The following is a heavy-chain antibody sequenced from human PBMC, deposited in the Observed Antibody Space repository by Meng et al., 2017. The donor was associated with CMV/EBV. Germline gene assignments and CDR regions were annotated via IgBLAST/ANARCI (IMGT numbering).Heavy chain of an antibody. V-gene: IGHV2-5*01. CDR3: AHVGPNSSSWSTSFDY. CDR2: IYWNDDK. CDR1: GFSLSTSGVG. Sequence: SGPTLVKPTQTLTPTCTFSGFSLSTSGVGVGWIRQPPGKALEWLALIYWNDDKRYSPSLKSRLTITKDTSKNQVVLTMTNMDPVDTATYYCAHVGPNSSSWSTSFDYWGQGTLVTVSS. J-gene: IGHJ4*02. D-gene: IGHD6-13*01.